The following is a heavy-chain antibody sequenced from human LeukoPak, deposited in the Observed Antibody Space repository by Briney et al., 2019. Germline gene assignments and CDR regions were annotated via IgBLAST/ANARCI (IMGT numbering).Heavy chain of an antibody. CDR2: FDPEDGET. D-gene: IGHD6-25*01. CDR3: ATPNPSSGWAINYFDY. J-gene: IGHJ4*02. Sequence: GASAKVSCKVSGYTLTELSMHWVRQAPGKGLEWMGGFDPEDGETIYAQKFQGRVTMTEDTSTDTAYMELSSLRSEDTAVYYCATPNPSSGWAINYFDYWGQGTLVTVSS. V-gene: IGHV1-24*01. CDR1: GYTLTELS.